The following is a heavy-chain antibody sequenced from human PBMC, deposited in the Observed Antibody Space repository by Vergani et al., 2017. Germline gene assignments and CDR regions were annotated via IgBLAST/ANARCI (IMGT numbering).Heavy chain of an antibody. D-gene: IGHD2-2*02. J-gene: IGHJ5*02. CDR1: GFTFSSYS. CDR2: ISSSSSTI. CDR3: ARGVDIVGVPAAIPGWFDP. V-gene: IGHV3-48*01. Sequence: EVQLVESGGGLVQPGGSLRLSCAASGFTFSSYSMNWVRQAPGKGLEWVSYISSSSSTIYYADSVKGRFTISRDNAKNSLFLQMNSLRAEDTAVYYCARGVDIVGVPAAIPGWFDPWGQGTLVTVSS.